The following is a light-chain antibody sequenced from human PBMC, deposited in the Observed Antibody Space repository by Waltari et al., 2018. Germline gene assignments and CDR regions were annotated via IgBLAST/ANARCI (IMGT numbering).Light chain of an antibody. CDR2: AVS. J-gene: IGLJ2*01. V-gene: IGLV2-23*02. Sequence: QSALTQPASVSGSPGQSITIPCTGTSSAVGHCQRISWYQHHQGKAPKLMISAVSKRPSGGSDRFSGSNSGDMASLTISGLQPEDEAEYFCSSYAGSSKGVFGGGTKVTVL. CDR1: SSAVGHCQR. CDR3: SSYAGSSKGV.